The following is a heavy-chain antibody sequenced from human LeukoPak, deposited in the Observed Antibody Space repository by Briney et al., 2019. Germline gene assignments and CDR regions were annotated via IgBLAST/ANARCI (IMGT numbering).Heavy chain of an antibody. J-gene: IGHJ5*02. CDR3: ARCYKMATITGGWFDP. D-gene: IGHD5-24*01. Sequence: SQTLSLTCTVSGGSISSDNYYWSWIRQLPGKGLEWIAYIYYSGSTYYNPSLKSRITISVDTSKNEFSLRLSSVTAADTAVYYCARCYKMATITGGWFDPWGQGTLVTVSS. CDR1: GGSISSDNYY. CDR2: IYYSGST. V-gene: IGHV4-31*03.